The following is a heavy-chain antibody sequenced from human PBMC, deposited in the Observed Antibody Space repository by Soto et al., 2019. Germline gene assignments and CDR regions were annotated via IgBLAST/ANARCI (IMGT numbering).Heavy chain of an antibody. D-gene: IGHD2-15*01. CDR2: IIPIFGTA. Sequence: QVQLVQSGAEVKKPGSSVKVSCKAPGGTFSSYAISWVRQAPGQGLEWKGGIIPIFGTAKYAQKFQGRVTITADESTSTGYMELSSLRSEDTAVYYCARSQGGSSSLDIYYYYYYGMDVWGQGTTVNVSS. CDR1: GGTFSSYA. CDR3: ARSQGGSSSLDIYYYYYYGMDV. J-gene: IGHJ6*02. V-gene: IGHV1-69*01.